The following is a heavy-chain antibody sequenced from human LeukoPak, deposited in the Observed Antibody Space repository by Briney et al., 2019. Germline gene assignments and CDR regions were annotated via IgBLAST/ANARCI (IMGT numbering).Heavy chain of an antibody. J-gene: IGHJ4*02. V-gene: IGHV3-48*01. CDR2: IGSSTI. CDR1: GFTFSSYS. D-gene: IGHD3-10*01. CDR3: ARNTYYYGSGTSDY. Sequence: GGSLRPSCAASGFTFSSYSMNWVRQAPGKGLEWVAYIGSSTIYYADSVRGRFTISRDNAKNSLYLQMNSLRAEDTAVYYCARNTYYYGSGTSDYWGQGTLVTVSS.